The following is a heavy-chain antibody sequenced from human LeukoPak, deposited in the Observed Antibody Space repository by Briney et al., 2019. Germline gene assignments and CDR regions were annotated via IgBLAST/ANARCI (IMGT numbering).Heavy chain of an antibody. CDR2: IKQDGSEK. CDR1: GFTFSSYW. D-gene: IGHD3-3*01. V-gene: IGHV3-7*01. J-gene: IGHJ4*02. Sequence: GGSLRLSCAASGFTFSSYWMSRVRQAPGKGLEWVANIKQDGSEKYYVDSVKGRFTISRDNAKNSLYLQMNSLRAEDTAVYYCARDLGDLLRFLDDYFDYWGQGTLVTVSS. CDR3: ARDLGDLLRFLDDYFDY.